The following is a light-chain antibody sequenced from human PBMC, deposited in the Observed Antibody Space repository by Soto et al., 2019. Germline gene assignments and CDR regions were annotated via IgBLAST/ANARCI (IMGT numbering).Light chain of an antibody. CDR1: QNVLSNY. Sequence: EIVLTQSPGTLSLSPGERATLSCWASQNVLSNYLAWYQQKPGQAPRLLIYGASTSATGIPDRFGGSGSGTDFTLTISSLQSEDSAVYFCQHYNDWPPGTFGQGTKVDIK. V-gene: IGKV3D-15*01. CDR3: QHYNDWPPGT. J-gene: IGKJ1*01. CDR2: GAS.